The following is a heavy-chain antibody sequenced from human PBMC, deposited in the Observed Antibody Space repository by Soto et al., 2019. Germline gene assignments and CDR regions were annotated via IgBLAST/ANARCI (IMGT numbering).Heavy chain of an antibody. V-gene: IGHV1-69*13. D-gene: IGHD3-9*01. CDR2: IIPIFGTA. J-gene: IGHJ6*02. Sequence: ASVKVSCKASGGTFSSYAISWVRQAPGQGLEWMGGIIPIFGTANYAQKFQGRVTITADESTSTAYMELSSLRSEDTAVYYCASLTLSFESYYYYGMDVWGQGTTVTVSS. CDR1: GGTFSSYA. CDR3: ASLTLSFESYYYYGMDV.